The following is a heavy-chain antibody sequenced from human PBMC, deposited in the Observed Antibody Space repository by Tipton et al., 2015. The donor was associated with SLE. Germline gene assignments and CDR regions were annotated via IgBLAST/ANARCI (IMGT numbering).Heavy chain of an antibody. CDR3: ARAEGSWDAFDI. CDR1: GFSISSQYY. V-gene: IGHV4-38-2*02. D-gene: IGHD2-15*01. J-gene: IGHJ3*02. CDR2: ISYTGST. Sequence: GLVKPSETLSLTCTVSGFSISSQYYWGWLRQSAGKGLEWIGSISYTGSTFYSPSLKSRVTISLDSSKNQFSLKLSSVTAADTAVYYCARAEGSWDAFDIWGQGTMVTVSS.